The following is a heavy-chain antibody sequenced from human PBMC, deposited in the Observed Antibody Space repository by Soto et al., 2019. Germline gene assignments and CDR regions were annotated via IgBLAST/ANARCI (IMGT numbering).Heavy chain of an antibody. J-gene: IGHJ4*02. CDR2: AYYSGNT. CDR3: AREGSYSAYNFAHGIQLWSFDF. V-gene: IGHV4-31*02. CDR1: GGSISSGGYY. D-gene: IGHD5-12*01. Sequence: SETLSLTCTVSGGSISSGGYYWNWIRQHPGKGLEWIGYAYYSGNTYYNPSLNSRVTISADTSKNQFSLKLSSVTAADMAVYYCAREGSYSAYNFAHGIQLWSFDFWGQGALVTVSS.